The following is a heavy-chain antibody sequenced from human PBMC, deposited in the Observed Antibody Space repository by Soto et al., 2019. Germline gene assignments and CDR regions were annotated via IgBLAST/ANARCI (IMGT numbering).Heavy chain of an antibody. CDR1: GGTFSSYA. J-gene: IGHJ4*02. Sequence: QVQLVQSGAEVKKPGSSVNVSCKASGGTFSSYAISWVRQAPGQGLEWMGGIIPIFGTANYAQKFQGRVTITADESTSTAYMELSSLRSEDTAVYYCARGGELDCDYVWGSYRYTLDYWGQGTLVTVSS. CDR2: IIPIFGTA. V-gene: IGHV1-69*12. D-gene: IGHD3-16*02. CDR3: ARGGELDCDYVWGSYRYTLDY.